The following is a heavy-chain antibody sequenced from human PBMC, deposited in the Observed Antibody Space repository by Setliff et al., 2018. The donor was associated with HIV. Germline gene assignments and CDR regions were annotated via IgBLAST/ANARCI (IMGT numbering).Heavy chain of an antibody. CDR3: ARGGVRGYSYGEAFDI. CDR1: GYSFSRSW. V-gene: IGHV1-3*04. CDR2: INIANGKT. Sequence: ASVKVSCKASGYSFSRSWVQWVRQASGQGLEWMGWINIANGKTQYSQKFRGRVTFTRDISANTAYLDLNSLKSEDSALYYCARGGVRGYSYGEAFDIWGQGTLVTVSS. D-gene: IGHD5-18*01. J-gene: IGHJ3*02.